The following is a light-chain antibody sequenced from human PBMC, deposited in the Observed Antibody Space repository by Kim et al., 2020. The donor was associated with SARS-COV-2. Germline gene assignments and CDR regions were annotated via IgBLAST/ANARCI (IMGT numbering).Light chain of an antibody. V-gene: IGKV2-30*02. CDR1: QSLAHSDGNTY. CDR3: MQGTHLYT. CDR2: KAS. Sequence: DVVMTQSPLSLPVTLGQPASISCRSSQSLAHSDGNTYLSWFHQRPGQSPRRLIYKASNRDSEVPDRISGSGSGTDFTLKISRVEAEDVGVYYCMQGTHLYTFGQGTKLEI. J-gene: IGKJ2*01.